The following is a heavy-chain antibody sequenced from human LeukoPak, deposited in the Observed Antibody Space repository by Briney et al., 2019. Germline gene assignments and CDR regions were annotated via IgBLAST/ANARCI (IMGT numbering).Heavy chain of an antibody. J-gene: IGHJ4*02. V-gene: IGHV3-21*01. CDR3: ARVRSSGREFDY. CDR1: GFTFSTYS. D-gene: IGHD6-19*01. CDR2: ISSGSTYI. Sequence: GGSLRLSCAASGFTFSTYSMNWVRQAPGKGLEWVSAISSGSTYIYYAESVKGRFTISRDNAKNTLYLQMNSLRAEDTAVYYCARVRSSGREFDYWGQGTLVTVSS.